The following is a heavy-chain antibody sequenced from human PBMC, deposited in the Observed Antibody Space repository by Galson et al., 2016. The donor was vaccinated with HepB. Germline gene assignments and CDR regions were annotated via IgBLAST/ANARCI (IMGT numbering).Heavy chain of an antibody. D-gene: IGHD5-12*01. CDR3: ASEGSGYLDFDS. J-gene: IGHJ4*02. CDR1: GITFSSHA. CDR2: ISGIAGRP. Sequence: SLRLSCAASGITFSSHALNWVRQAPGEGLEWVSSISGIAGRPSYTESVKGRITISRDDSKSTLYLQMNRLSAEDTALYYRASEGSGYLDFDSWGQGTLDTGSS. V-gene: IGHV3-23*01.